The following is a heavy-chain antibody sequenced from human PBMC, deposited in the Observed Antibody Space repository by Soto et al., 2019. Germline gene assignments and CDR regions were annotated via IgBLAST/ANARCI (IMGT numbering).Heavy chain of an antibody. CDR1: GFTFSSYG. D-gene: IGHD2-15*01. CDR3: ARVSHCSGGSCYGKFDY. CDR2: IWYDGSNK. V-gene: IGHV3-33*01. J-gene: IGHJ4*02. Sequence: GGSLRLSCAASGFTFSSYGMHWVRQAPGKGLEWVAVIWYDGSNKYYADSVKGRFTISRDNSKNTLYLQMNSLRAEDTAVYYCARVSHCSGGSCYGKFDYWGQGTLVTVSS.